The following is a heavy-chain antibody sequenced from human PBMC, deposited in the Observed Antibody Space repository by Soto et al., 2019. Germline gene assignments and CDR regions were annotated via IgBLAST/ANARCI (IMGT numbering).Heavy chain of an antibody. D-gene: IGHD4-17*01. J-gene: IGHJ3*02. CDR2: IWYDGSNK. V-gene: IGHV3-33*01. CDR1: GFTFSTYG. CDR3: ARDLSGDYGALDT. Sequence: GGSLRLSCGASGFTFSTYGMHWARQAPEKGLKWVAVIWYDGSNKVYADTVKGRFTISRDNSKNTLYLQMNSLRAEDTAVYYCARDLSGDYGALDTWGQGTMVTVSS.